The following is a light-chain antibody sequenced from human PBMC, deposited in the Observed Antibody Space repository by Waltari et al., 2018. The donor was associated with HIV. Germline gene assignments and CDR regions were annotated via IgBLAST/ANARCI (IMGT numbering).Light chain of an antibody. CDR2: LKRDGSH. CDR1: SGHTNYA. J-gene: IGLJ3*02. CDR3: QTWGTGIQV. Sequence: QLVLTQSPSASASLGASVKLTCPLSSGHTNYAIAWHQQQPGKGPLYLMNLKRDGSHSKGDGIPDRFSGSSSGAERYLTISSLQTEDEADYYCQTWGTGIQVFGGGTKLTVL. V-gene: IGLV4-69*02.